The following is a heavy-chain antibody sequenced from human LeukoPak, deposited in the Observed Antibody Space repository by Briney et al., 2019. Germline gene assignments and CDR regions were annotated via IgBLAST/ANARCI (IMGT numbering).Heavy chain of an antibody. D-gene: IGHD4-23*01. J-gene: IGHJ4*02. V-gene: IGHV1-3*01. CDR3: ARTTVVKMGDY. CDR1: GYTFTSYG. Sequence: ASVKVSCKASGYTFTSYGISWVRQAPGQRLEWMGWINAGNGNTKYSQKFQGRVTITRDTSASTAYMELSSLRSEDTAVYYCARTTVVKMGDYWGQGTLVTVSS. CDR2: INAGNGNT.